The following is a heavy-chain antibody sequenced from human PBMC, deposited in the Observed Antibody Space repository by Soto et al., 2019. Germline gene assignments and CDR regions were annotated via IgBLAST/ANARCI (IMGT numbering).Heavy chain of an antibody. CDR3: ASARHIGP. CDR2: MSSDGTNE. Sequence: SLRLSCAASRFTFTTYAMNWVRQAPGKGLEWVALMSSDGTNEHYADSVRGRFTVSRDNSRNTLFLQMNNLRTDDTAVYYCASARHIGPWGQGTLVTVSS. CDR1: RFTFTTYA. J-gene: IGHJ5*02. V-gene: IGHV3-30-3*01. D-gene: IGHD2-21*01.